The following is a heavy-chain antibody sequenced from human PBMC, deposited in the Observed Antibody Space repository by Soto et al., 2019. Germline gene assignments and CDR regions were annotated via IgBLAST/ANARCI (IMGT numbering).Heavy chain of an antibody. CDR2: INPNGGVT. J-gene: IGHJ6*03. CDR3: ASESGGPTATLDYYYYYMDV. D-gene: IGHD1-26*01. CDR1: GDSFNDYY. V-gene: IGHV1-2*02. Sequence: QVQLVQSGAEVRKPGASVTVSCRSSGDSFNDYYIHWVRQAPGQGLEWMGWINPNGGVTKHAQKFQGGISMTREKSIRTVDMQLSRLRSDDTAVYYCASESGGPTATLDYYYYYMDVWGTGTTVTVSS.